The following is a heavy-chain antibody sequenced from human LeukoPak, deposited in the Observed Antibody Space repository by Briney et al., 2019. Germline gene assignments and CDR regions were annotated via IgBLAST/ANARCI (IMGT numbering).Heavy chain of an antibody. CDR3: TTVGSSRYYYYFDY. J-gene: IGHJ4*02. D-gene: IGHD3-22*01. V-gene: IGHV3-15*01. CDR2: IKSKTDGGTT. Sequence: GGSLRLSCGASGFTFNHAWMSWVRQAPEKRLEWVGRIKSKTDGGTTDYAAPVKGRFTISRDDSKNMLYLQMNSLKTEDTAVYYCTTVGSSRYYYYFDYWGQGKLVTVSS. CDR1: GFTFNHAW.